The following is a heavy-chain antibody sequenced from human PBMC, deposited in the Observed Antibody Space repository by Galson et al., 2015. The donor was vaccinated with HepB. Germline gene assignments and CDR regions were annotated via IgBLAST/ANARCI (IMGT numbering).Heavy chain of an antibody. CDR1: GFTFSSYG. D-gene: IGHD1-26*01. Sequence: SLRLSCAASGFTFSSYGMHWVRQAPGKGLEWVAVIWYDGSNKYYADSVKGRFTISRDNSKNTLYLQMNSLRAEDTAVYYCARDLRWELTPAGWFDPWGQGTLVTVSS. CDR2: IWYDGSNK. CDR3: ARDLRWELTPAGWFDP. J-gene: IGHJ5*02. V-gene: IGHV3-33*01.